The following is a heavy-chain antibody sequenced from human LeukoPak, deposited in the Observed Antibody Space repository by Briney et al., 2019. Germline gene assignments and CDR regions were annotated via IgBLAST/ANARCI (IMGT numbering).Heavy chain of an antibody. Sequence: PSETLSLTCTVSGGSISSSSYYWGWIRQPPGKGLEWIGSIYYSGSTYYNPSLKSRVTISVDTSKNQFSLKLSSVTAADTAVYYCATKTNYYGSGRGEMDVWGKGTTVTVSS. CDR2: IYYSGST. V-gene: IGHV4-39*07. CDR1: GGSISSSSYY. J-gene: IGHJ6*04. D-gene: IGHD3-10*01. CDR3: ATKTNYYGSGRGEMDV.